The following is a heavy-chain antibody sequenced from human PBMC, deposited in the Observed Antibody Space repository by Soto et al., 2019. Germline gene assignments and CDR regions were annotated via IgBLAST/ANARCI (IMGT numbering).Heavy chain of an antibody. CDR2: IHYSGST. Sequence: SGTLSLTCTASGVSVSTGNYYWSWIAQPPGKGLELTRYIHYSGSTLYIPPHKSRVTISVDTSKNLFPLSLSSVTAADTPVYYCARDKIFGELGNFDYWGRGTLVTVSS. V-gene: IGHV4-61*03. D-gene: IGHD3-3*01. CDR3: ARDKIFGELGNFDY. CDR1: GVSVSTGNYY. J-gene: IGHJ4*02.